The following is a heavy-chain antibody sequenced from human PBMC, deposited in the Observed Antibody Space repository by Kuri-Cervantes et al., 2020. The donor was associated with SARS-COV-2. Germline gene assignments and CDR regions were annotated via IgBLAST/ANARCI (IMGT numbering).Heavy chain of an antibody. J-gene: IGHJ2*01. D-gene: IGHD3-22*01. CDR3: ARDSPGRYYDSSGYAPWPRYFDL. CDR2: INYSGST. CDR1: GGSTSSSSYY. V-gene: IGHV4-61*01. Sequence: GSLRLSCSVSGGSTSSSSYYWSWIRQPPGKGLEWFGYINYSGSTNYNPSLKSRVTISVDTSKNQFSLKLRSVTAADTAVYYCARDSPGRYYDSSGYAPWPRYFDLWGRGTLVTVSS.